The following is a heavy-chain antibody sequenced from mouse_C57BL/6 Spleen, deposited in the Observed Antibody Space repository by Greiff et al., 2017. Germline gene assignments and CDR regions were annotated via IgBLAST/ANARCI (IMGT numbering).Heavy chain of an antibody. D-gene: IGHD2-1*01. J-gene: IGHJ4*01. CDR2: ISSGSSTI. CDR3: ARDLLWYAMDY. Sequence: EVQRVESGGGLVKPGGSLKLSCAASGFTFSDYGMHWVRQAPEKGLEWVAYISSGSSTIYYADTVKGRFTISRDNAKNTLFLQTTSLRSEDTAMYYCARDLLWYAMDYWGQGTSVTVSS. CDR1: GFTFSDYG. V-gene: IGHV5-17*01.